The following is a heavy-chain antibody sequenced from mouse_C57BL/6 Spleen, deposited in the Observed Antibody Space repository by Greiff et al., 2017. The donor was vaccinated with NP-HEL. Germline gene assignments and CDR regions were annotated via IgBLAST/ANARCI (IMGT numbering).Heavy chain of an antibody. CDR3: ARSLDYGSSYVEPWFAY. CDR1: GFNFKDYY. V-gene: IGHV14-2*01. D-gene: IGHD1-1*01. Sequence: VQLQESGAELVKPGASVKLSCTASGFNFKDYYMHWVKQRTEQGLEWIGRIDPEDGETNYAPKFQGKATITADTTSNTANLQLSSLTSEDTAVYYCARSLDYGSSYVEPWFAYWGQGTLVTVSA. J-gene: IGHJ3*01. CDR2: IDPEDGET.